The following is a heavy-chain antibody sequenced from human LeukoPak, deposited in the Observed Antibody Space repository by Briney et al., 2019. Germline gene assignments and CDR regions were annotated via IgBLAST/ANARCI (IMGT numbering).Heavy chain of an antibody. Sequence: SETLSLTCTVSGGSISSYSIYWGWLPQPPGKGLVWIGSIYYNGGTYYNPSLKSRVTVSVDTSKNQVSLRLSSVTAADTAVYYCARRDLRKLDYWGQGILVTVSS. CDR3: ARRDLRKLDY. J-gene: IGHJ4*02. D-gene: IGHD4-17*01. CDR1: GGSISSYSIY. V-gene: IGHV4-39*01. CDR2: IYYNGGT.